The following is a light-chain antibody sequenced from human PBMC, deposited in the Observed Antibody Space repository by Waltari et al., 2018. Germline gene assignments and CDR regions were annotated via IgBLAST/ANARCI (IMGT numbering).Light chain of an antibody. CDR1: QSISSW. CDR2: KAS. CDR3: QQYNSYSVT. V-gene: IGKV1-5*03. J-gene: IGKJ5*01. Sequence: DIQMTQSPSTLSASVGDRVTITCRASQSISSWLAWYQQKPGKAPKLLIYKASSLDSGVPSRFSGSESGTEFTLTISSLQPDDFATYYCQQYNSYSVTFGQGTRLEIK.